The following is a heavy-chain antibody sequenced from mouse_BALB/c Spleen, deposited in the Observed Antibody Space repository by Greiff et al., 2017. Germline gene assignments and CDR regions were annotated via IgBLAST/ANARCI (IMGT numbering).Heavy chain of an antibody. CDR1: GYSFTGYF. CDR3: GTHYRYDPDYVDD. V-gene: IGHV1-37*01. CDR2: INPYNGDT. Sequence: EVQLQQSGPELVKPGASVKISCKASGYSFTGYFMNWVKQSHGKSLEWIGRINPYNGDTFYNKKFKGKTTLTVDKSSSTAHMELLSMTSEDSAVYDCGTHYRYDPDYVDDWGKGTTRTVAA. J-gene: IGHJ2*01. D-gene: IGHD2-14*01.